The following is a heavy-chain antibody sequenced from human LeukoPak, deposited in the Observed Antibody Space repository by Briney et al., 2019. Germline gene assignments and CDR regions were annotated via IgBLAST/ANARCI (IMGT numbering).Heavy chain of an antibody. D-gene: IGHD6-6*01. CDR2: MNPNSGNT. J-gene: IGHJ4*02. CDR1: GYTFTSYD. V-gene: IGHV1-8*03. CDR3: ARAPLVFDY. Sequence: ASVKVSCKASGYTFTSYDINGVRQATGQGVERMGWMNPNSGNTGYALKFQGRVTITRNTSISTAYMELSSLRSEDTAVYYCARAPLVFDYWGQGTLATVSA.